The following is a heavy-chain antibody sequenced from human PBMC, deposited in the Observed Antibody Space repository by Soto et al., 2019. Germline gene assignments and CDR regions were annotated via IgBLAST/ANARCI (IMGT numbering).Heavy chain of an antibody. CDR1: GYTFTSYG. D-gene: IGHD3-3*01. V-gene: IGHV1-18*01. Sequence: GASVKVSCKASGYTFTSYGISWVRQAPGQGLEWMGWISAYNGNTNYAQKLQGRVTMTTDTSTSTAYMELRSLRSDDTAVYYCARVRSAEFWSGYSDYWGQGTLVTVSS. CDR3: ARVRSAEFWSGYSDY. CDR2: ISAYNGNT. J-gene: IGHJ4*02.